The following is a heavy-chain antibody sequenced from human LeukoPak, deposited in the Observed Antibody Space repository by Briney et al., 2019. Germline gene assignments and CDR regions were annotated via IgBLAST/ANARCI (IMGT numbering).Heavy chain of an antibody. CDR3: SNASTFGEFLY. J-gene: IGHJ4*02. CDR2: ISGSGGST. CDR1: GFSFSSYD. V-gene: IGHV3-23*01. D-gene: IGHD3-10*01. Sequence: PGGSLRLSCAASGFSFSSYDMNWVRQAPRKGLEWVSAISGSGGSTYYAGSVKGRFTISRDNSKNTLSLHMNSLRAEDTAVYYCSNASTFGEFLYWGQGTLVTVSS.